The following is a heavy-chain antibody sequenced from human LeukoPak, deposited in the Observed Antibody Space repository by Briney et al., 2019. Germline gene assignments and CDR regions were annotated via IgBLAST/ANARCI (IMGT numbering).Heavy chain of an antibody. CDR1: GGSISSYY. CDR2: IYYSGST. D-gene: IGHD3-22*01. V-gene: IGHV4-59*12. CDR3: AREEYDSSGYYPYYFDY. J-gene: IGHJ4*02. Sequence: SETLSLTCTVSGGSISSYYWSWIRQPPGKGLEWIGYIYYSGSTNYNPSLKSRVTMSVDTSKNQFSLKLSSVTAADTAVYYCAREEYDSSGYYPYYFDYWGQGTLVTVSS.